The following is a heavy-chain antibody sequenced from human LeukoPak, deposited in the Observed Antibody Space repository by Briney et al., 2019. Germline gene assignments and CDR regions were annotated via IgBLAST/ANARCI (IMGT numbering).Heavy chain of an antibody. J-gene: IGHJ4*02. CDR1: GGSFSGYY. D-gene: IGHD3-16*02. Sequence: PSETLSLTCAVYGGSFSGYYWSWIRHPPGKGLEWIGEINHSGSTNYNPSLKSRVTISVDTSKNQFSLKLSSVTAADTAVYYCARGPRIMITFGGVIVPSDLYFDYWGQGTLVTASS. CDR3: ARGPRIMITFGGVIVPSDLYFDY. V-gene: IGHV4-34*01. CDR2: INHSGST.